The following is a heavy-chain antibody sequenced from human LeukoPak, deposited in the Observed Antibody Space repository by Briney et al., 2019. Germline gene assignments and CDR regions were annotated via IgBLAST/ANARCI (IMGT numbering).Heavy chain of an antibody. CDR3: AKALVPTPSGVITNFDY. Sequence: GGSLRLSCAASGFTFSNYWLHWVRRAPEKGLVWGARVKTDGRSTNYAETVEGQFTISRHNARNTLYLQMNSLRAEDTAVYYCAKALVPTPSGVITNFDYWGQGTLVTVSS. CDR2: VKTDGRST. CDR1: GFTFSNYW. D-gene: IGHD3-22*01. V-gene: IGHV3-74*01. J-gene: IGHJ4*02.